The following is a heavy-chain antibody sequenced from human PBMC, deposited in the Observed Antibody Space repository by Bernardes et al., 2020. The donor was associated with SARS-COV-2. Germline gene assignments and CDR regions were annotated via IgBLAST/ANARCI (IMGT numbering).Heavy chain of an antibody. CDR3: AGSQGSFYYYGMDV. Sequence: SEPLSLTCTVSGGSISSYYWSWIRQPPGKGLEWIGYIYYSGSTNYNPSLKSRVTISVDTSKNQFSLKLSSVTAADTAVYYCAGSQGSFYYYGMDVWGQGTTVTVSS. CDR1: GGSISSYY. CDR2: IYYSGST. J-gene: IGHJ6*02. V-gene: IGHV4-59*08. D-gene: IGHD3-10*01.